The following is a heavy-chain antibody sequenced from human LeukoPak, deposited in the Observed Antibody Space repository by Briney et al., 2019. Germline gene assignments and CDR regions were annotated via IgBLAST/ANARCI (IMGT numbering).Heavy chain of an antibody. CDR1: GFTFSDYD. CDR2: INWSGGST. V-gene: IGHV3-20*04. D-gene: IGHD2-2*01. CDR3: ARAPITSPFYFDS. Sequence: GGSLRLSCAASGFTFSDYDMSWIRQAPGKGLEWVSGINWSGGSTGYADPLRGRFTISRDNAKNSLYLQMDSLRAEDTALYYCARAPITSPFYFDSWGQGTLVTVSS. J-gene: IGHJ4*02.